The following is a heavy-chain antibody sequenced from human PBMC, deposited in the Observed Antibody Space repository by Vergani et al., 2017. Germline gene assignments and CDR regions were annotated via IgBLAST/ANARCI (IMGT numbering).Heavy chain of an antibody. Sequence: QVQLVESGGGVVQPGRSLRLSCAASGFTFSSYAIHWVRQAPGKGLEWVAVISYDGTKKYYADSVKGRFTISRDNSKNTLYLQMNSLRAEDTAVYYCARDMAARPQADAFDIWGQGTMVTVSS. V-gene: IGHV3-30-3*01. CDR2: ISYDGTKK. D-gene: IGHD6-6*01. CDR1: GFTFSSYA. J-gene: IGHJ3*02. CDR3: ARDMAARPQADAFDI.